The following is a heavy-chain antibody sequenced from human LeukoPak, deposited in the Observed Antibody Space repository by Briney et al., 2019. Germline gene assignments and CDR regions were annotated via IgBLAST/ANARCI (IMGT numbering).Heavy chain of an antibody. J-gene: IGHJ4*02. Sequence: GGSLRLSCAASGFTFSSYAISWVRQAPGKGLEWVSAISGSGGTYYADSVKGRFTISRDNSKNTLYLQMNSLRAEDTAVYYCAKIVARENDFWGQGTLVTVSS. CDR2: ISGSGGT. CDR1: GFTFSSYA. V-gene: IGHV3-23*01. CDR3: AKIVARENDF. D-gene: IGHD5-12*01.